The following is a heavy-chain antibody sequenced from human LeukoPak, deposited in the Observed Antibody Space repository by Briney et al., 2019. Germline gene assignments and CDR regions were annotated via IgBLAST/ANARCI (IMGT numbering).Heavy chain of an antibody. D-gene: IGHD3-22*01. CDR3: ARGSQASSGYYWYYFDY. CDR1: GGSFSGYY. CDR2: INHSGST. J-gene: IGHJ4*02. Sequence: SETLSLTCAVYGGSFSGYYRSWIRQPPGKGLEWIGEINHSGSTNYNPSLKSRVTISVDTSKNQFSLKLSSVTAADTAVYYCARGSQASSGYYWYYFDYWGQGTLVTVSS. V-gene: IGHV4-34*01.